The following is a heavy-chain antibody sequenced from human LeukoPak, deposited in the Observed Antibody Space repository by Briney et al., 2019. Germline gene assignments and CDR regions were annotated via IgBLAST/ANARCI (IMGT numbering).Heavy chain of an antibody. CDR1: GFTFSSYA. CDR3: ARDIPMVTDY. CDR2: ISYDGSNK. D-gene: IGHD5-18*01. Sequence: PGGSLRLSCAASGFTFSSYAMHWVGQAPGKGLEWVAVISYDGSNKYYADSVKGRFTISRDNSKNTLYLQMNSLRAEDTAVYYCARDIPMVTDYWGQGTLVTVSS. J-gene: IGHJ4*02. V-gene: IGHV3-30*04.